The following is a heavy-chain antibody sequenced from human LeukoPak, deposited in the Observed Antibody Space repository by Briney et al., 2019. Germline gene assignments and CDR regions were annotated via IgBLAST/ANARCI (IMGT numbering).Heavy chain of an antibody. CDR1: GYTFTGYY. CDR2: INPNSGGT. J-gene: IGHJ4*02. V-gene: IGHV1-2*02. CDR3: ARDLDSSSWYGGDY. Sequence: ASVKVSFKASGYTFTGYYMHWVRQAPGQGLEWMGWINPNSGGTNYAQKFQGRVTMTRDTSISTAYMELSRLRSDDTAVYYCARDLDSSSWYGGDYWGQGTLVTVSS. D-gene: IGHD6-13*01.